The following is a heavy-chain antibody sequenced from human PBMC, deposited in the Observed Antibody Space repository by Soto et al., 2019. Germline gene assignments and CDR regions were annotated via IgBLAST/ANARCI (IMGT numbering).Heavy chain of an antibody. Sequence: QVQLVQSGAEVKKPGSSVKVSCKASGGTFSSYAISWVRQAPGQGLEWMGGIIPIFGTANYAQKFQGRVTITADESTSTAYMELSSLRSEDTAVYYCARDSVSNGDYVPVHNWFDPWGQGTLVTVSS. CDR1: GGTFSSYA. J-gene: IGHJ5*02. CDR3: ARDSVSNGDYVPVHNWFDP. CDR2: IIPIFGTA. V-gene: IGHV1-69*01. D-gene: IGHD4-17*01.